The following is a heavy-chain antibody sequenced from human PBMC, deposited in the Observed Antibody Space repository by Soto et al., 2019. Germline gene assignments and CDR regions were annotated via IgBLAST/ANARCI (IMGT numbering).Heavy chain of an antibody. CDR1: GFTFSSYA. Sequence: GGSLRLSCAASGFTFSSYAMSWVRQAPGKGLEWVSAISGSGGSTYYADSVKGRFTISRDNSKNTLYLQMNSLRAEDTAVYYCAKDLGYYYDSSGYYNYWGQGTLVTVSS. D-gene: IGHD3-22*01. CDR2: ISGSGGST. V-gene: IGHV3-23*01. CDR3: AKDLGYYYDSSGYYNY. J-gene: IGHJ4*02.